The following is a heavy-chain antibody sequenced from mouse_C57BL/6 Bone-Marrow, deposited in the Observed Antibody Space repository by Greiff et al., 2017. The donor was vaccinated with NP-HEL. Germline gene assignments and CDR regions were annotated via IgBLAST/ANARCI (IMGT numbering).Heavy chain of an antibody. CDR3: AGSLTGTKAY. CDR2: IDPANGNT. Sequence: VQLKQSVAELVRPGASVKLSCTASGFNIKNTSMHWVKQRPEQCLELIGRIDPANGNTKYAPKFQGKATITADTSSNTAYLQLSSLTSEDTAIYYCAGSLTGTKAYWGQGTLVTVSA. D-gene: IGHD4-1*01. J-gene: IGHJ3*01. V-gene: IGHV14-3*01. CDR1: GFNIKNTS.